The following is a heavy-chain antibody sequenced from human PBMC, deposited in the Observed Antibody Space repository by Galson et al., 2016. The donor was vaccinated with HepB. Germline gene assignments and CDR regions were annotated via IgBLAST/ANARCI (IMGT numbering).Heavy chain of an antibody. V-gene: IGHV3-15*01. J-gene: IGHJ4*02. CDR1: GLTFSDAW. CDR2: VKSKTHGGTT. CDR3: TNFYSGY. Sequence: SLRLSCAVSGLTFSDAWMTWARQAPGKGLEWVGHVKSKTHGGTTDYAAPVKDRFTISRDDSEDTVYLQMNSLKTEDTAVYFCTNFYSGYWGQGTLVTVSS. D-gene: IGHD1-20*01.